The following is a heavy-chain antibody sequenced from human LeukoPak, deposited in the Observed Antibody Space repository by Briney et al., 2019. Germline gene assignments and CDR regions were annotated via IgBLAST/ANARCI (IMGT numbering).Heavy chain of an antibody. D-gene: IGHD3-3*01. CDR3: ARGGRRVVGIDY. CDR1: GYSISSGYY. J-gene: IGHJ4*02. Sequence: PSETQSLTCTVSGYSISSGYYWGWIRQSPGKGLEWIGSISDSGSTYYNPSLKSRVTISVDTSKNQFSLKLSSVTAADTAVYYCARGGRRVVGIDYWGQGTLVTVSS. V-gene: IGHV4-38-2*02. CDR2: ISDSGST.